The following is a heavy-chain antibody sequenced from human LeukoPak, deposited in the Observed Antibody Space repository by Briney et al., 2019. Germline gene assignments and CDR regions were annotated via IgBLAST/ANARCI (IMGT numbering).Heavy chain of an antibody. D-gene: IGHD3-10*01. CDR1: GFTFDEYA. V-gene: IGHV3-9*01. J-gene: IGHJ4*02. CDR2: ISWNSRKI. Sequence: GGSLRLSCAASGFTFDEYAMYWVRQAPGKALEWVSGISWNSRKIGYSESVKGRFTISRDNAKNSLYLQMKSLTTEDTAHYYCARGMGYFGSGSLLWDWGQGTRVTVPS. CDR3: ARGMGYFGSGSLLWD.